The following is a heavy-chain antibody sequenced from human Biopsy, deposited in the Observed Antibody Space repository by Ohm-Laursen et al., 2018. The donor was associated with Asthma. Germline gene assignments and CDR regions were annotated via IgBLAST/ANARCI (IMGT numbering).Heavy chain of an antibody. J-gene: IGHJ4*02. CDR3: AKAGLYYFYYDMEY. Sequence: SVKVSRKPSGGTLNNYAINWVRQAPGQGLGWMGGISTIFGSIKYAKKLQDRVTISENVFRNTVHLELSSLRSEDTAVLYCAKAGLYYFYYDMEYWGQGTLVTVSS. CDR1: GGTLNNYA. D-gene: IGHD3-9*01. CDR2: ISTIFGSI. V-gene: IGHV1-69*01.